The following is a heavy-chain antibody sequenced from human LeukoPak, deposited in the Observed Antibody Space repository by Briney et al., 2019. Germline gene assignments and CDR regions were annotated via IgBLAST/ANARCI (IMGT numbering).Heavy chain of an antibody. Sequence: GASVKVSCKASGYTFTKYGITWVRQAPGQGLEWTGWISTYNGNTNYAQKLQGRVTMTTDTSTSTAYMELRSLISDDAAVYYCARGDDYGDYWGLYWGQGTLVTVSS. CDR3: ARGDDYGDYWGLY. CDR2: ISTYNGNT. J-gene: IGHJ4*02. CDR1: GYTFTKYG. D-gene: IGHD4-17*01. V-gene: IGHV1-18*01.